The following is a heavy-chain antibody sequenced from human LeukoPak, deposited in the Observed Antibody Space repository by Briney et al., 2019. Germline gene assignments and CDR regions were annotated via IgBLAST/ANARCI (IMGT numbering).Heavy chain of an antibody. J-gene: IGHJ4*02. Sequence: GGSLRLSCAPSGFTFSDYSMNWIRQAPGKGLEWVPYISNSGSPIYYADSVKGRFTISRDNAKNSLYLQMNSLRADDTAVYYCARESLFSFDYWGQGTLVTVSS. V-gene: IGHV3-11*01. CDR3: ARESLFSFDY. CDR2: ISNSGSPI. CDR1: GFTFSDYS.